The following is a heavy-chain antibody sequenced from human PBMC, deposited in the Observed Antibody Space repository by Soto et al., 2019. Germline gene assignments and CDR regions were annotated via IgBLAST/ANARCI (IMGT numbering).Heavy chain of an antibody. V-gene: IGHV4-39*01. CDR2: IYYSGST. J-gene: IGHJ6*03. CDR1: GGSISSSSYY. D-gene: IGHD3-3*01. CDR3: ARHIAIFGVVILIKDYYYYMDV. Sequence: SETLSLTCTVSGGSISSSSYYWGWIRQPPGKGLEWIGSIYYSGSTYYNPSLKSRVTISVDTSKNQFSLKLSSVTAADTAVYYCARHIAIFGVVILIKDYYYYMDVWGKGTTVTVSS.